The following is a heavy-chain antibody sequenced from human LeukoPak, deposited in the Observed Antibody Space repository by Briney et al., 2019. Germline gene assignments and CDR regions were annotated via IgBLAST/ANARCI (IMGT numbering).Heavy chain of an antibody. CDR1: GDSVSSNSAA. V-gene: IGHV6-1*01. D-gene: IGHD4-17*01. J-gene: IGHJ4*02. CDR2: TYYRSKWYN. Sequence: SQTLSLTCAISGDSVSSNSAAWNWIRQSPSRGLEWLGRTYYRSKWYNDYAVSVKSRITINPDTSNNQFSLQLNSVTPEDTAVYYCARAFTHDYGEYYFDYWGQGILVTVSS. CDR3: ARAFTHDYGEYYFDY.